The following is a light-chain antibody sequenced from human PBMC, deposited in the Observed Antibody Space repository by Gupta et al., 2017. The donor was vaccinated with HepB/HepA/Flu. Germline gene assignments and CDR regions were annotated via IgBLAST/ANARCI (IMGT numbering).Light chain of an antibody. V-gene: IGLV2-8*01. J-gene: IGLJ2*01. CDR2: EVS. CDR1: SSDVGGYNY. CDR3: SSYAGSTPVV. Sequence: QSALTQPPSASGSPGQSVTISCTGTSSDVGGYNYVSWYQQHPGKAPKLMIYEVSKRPSGAPDRFSGSKSGNTASLTVSGLQAEDEADYYCSSYAGSTPVVFGGGTKLTVL.